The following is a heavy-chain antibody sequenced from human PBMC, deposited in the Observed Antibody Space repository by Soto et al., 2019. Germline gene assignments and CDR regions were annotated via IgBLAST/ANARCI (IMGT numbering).Heavy chain of an antibody. J-gene: IGHJ6*02. V-gene: IGHV1-69*01. CDR1: GGTFSSYA. CDR3: ARDLIDIVVVVAATPSYYYYGMDV. CDR2: IIPIFGTA. Sequence: QVQLVQSGAEVKKPGSSVKVSCKASGGTFSSYAISWVRQAPGQGLEWMGGIIPIFGTANYVQKFQGRVTITADESTSTAYMELSSLRSEDTAVYYCARDLIDIVVVVAATPSYYYYGMDVWGQGTTVTVSS. D-gene: IGHD2-15*01.